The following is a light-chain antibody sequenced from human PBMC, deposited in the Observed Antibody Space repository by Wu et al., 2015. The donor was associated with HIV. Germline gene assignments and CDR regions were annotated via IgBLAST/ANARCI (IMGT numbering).Light chain of an antibody. V-gene: IGKV3-20*01. Sequence: EIVLKQSPGTLSLSPGERATLSCRVSESIGSSSLAWYQQKPGQAPRLLIYGASSRATGIPDRLSGSGSGADFTLTISRLEPEDSAVYYCQQYATSPHTFGQGTKLEIK. CDR2: GAS. CDR3: QQYATSPHT. J-gene: IGKJ2*01. CDR1: ESIGSSS.